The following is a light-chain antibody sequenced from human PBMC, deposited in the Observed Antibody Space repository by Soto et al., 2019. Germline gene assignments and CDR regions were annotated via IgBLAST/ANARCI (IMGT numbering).Light chain of an antibody. V-gene: IGKV3-20*01. CDR1: QSVSSSS. CDR2: GAS. J-gene: IGKJ1*01. Sequence: EIVLTQFPDTLSLSPGERATLSCRASQSVSSSSLAWYQHKRGQAPRLLIHGASSRATGIPDRFSGSGSGTDFTLTISRREPEDFAVYYCQQYGGSPRTFGQGTKVEV. CDR3: QQYGGSPRT.